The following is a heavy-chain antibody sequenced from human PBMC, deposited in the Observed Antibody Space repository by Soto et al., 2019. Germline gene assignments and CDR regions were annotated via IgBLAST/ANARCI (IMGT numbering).Heavy chain of an antibody. Sequence: VQLLESGGGLVQPGGSLRLSCTASGFTFSSYGMSWVRQAPGKELEWVSTISGNSGKTNYAESVKGRFSISRDNSKNTGQPPMDRLRAQDTAGEFLAKLGLLPKGTYHLPQWGHGTLVTVSS. J-gene: IGHJ4*01. D-gene: IGHD1-1*01. CDR1: GFTFSSYG. CDR2: ISGNSGKT. V-gene: IGHV3-23*01. CDR3: AKLGLLPKGTYHLPQ.